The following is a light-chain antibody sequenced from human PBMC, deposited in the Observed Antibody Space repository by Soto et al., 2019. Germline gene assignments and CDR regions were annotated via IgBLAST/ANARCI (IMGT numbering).Light chain of an antibody. V-gene: IGKV1-33*01. J-gene: IGKJ4*01. CDR3: QQYDNLT. Sequence: DIQMTQSPSSLSASVGDRVTFTCQASQDISNYLNWYQQKPGKAPKLLIYDASNLETGVPSRFSGSGSGTDFTFTISSLQPEDIATYYCQQYDNLTFGGGTKVEIK. CDR2: DAS. CDR1: QDISNY.